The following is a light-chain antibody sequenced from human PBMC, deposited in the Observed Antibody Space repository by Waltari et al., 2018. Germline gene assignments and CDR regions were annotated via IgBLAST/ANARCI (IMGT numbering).Light chain of an antibody. Sequence: DIVMTQSPDSLAVSLGERATINCKSSQSVFYSSKNKNYLAWYQQKPGQAPKRRIYRASTRESGVPDRVSGSGSGTDFTLTISSLQAEDVAVYYCQQYYGNPRTFGQGTKLEIK. CDR1: QSVFYSSKNKNY. J-gene: IGKJ2*01. CDR2: RAS. V-gene: IGKV4-1*01. CDR3: QQYYGNPRT.